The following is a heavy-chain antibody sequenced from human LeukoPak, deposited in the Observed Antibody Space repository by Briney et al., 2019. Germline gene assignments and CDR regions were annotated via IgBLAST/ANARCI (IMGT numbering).Heavy chain of an antibody. CDR1: GYTFTSYD. V-gene: IGHV1-8*01. Sequence: GASVKVSCKASGYTFTSYDINWVRQATGQGLEWMGWMNPNSGNTGYAQKFQGRVTMTRNTPISTAYMELSSLRSEDTAVYYCARGLGYCSGGSCYRYYYYYGMDVWGQGTTVTVSS. D-gene: IGHD2-15*01. J-gene: IGHJ6*02. CDR2: MNPNSGNT. CDR3: ARGLGYCSGGSCYRYYYYYGMDV.